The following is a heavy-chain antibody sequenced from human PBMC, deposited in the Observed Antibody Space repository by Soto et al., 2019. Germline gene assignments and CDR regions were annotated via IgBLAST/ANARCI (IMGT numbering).Heavy chain of an antibody. CDR1: GFTFSTYA. Sequence: GGSLRLSCSASGFTFSTYAVHWVRQAPGKGLEYVSGISSDGDNTNHADSVKVRFTISRDNSKNTVYLKMSSLRPEDTAVYFCVKDSGTNYDXSLSENWRQGTXVXV. J-gene: IGHJ4*02. CDR2: ISSDGDNT. CDR3: VKDSGTNYDXSLSEN. D-gene: IGHD1-1*01. V-gene: IGHV3-64D*06.